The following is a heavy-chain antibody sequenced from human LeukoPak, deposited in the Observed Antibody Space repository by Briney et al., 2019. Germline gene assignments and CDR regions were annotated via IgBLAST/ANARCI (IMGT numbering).Heavy chain of an antibody. Sequence: PGRSLRLSCAASGFTFSSYGMHWVRQAPGRGLEWVAVIWYDGSNKYYADSVKGRFTISRDNSKNTLYLQMNSLRAEDTAVYYCARGGYSYGYFDYWGQGTLVTVSS. D-gene: IGHD5-18*01. J-gene: IGHJ4*02. CDR1: GFTFSSYG. CDR2: IWYDGSNK. V-gene: IGHV3-33*01. CDR3: ARGGYSYGYFDY.